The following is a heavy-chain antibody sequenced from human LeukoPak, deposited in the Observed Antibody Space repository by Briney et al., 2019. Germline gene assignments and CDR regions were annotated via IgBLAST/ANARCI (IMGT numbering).Heavy chain of an antibody. V-gene: IGHV1-69*13. CDR3: ARDPAWYYYDSSGYFDY. CDR1: GGTFSSYA. D-gene: IGHD3-22*01. J-gene: IGHJ4*02. CDR2: IIPIFGTA. Sequence: SVKVSCKASGGTFSSYAISWVRQAPGQGLEWMGGIIPIFGTANYAQKFQGRVTITAEESTSTAYMELSSLRSEDTAVYYCARDPAWYYYDSSGYFDYWGQGTLVTVSS.